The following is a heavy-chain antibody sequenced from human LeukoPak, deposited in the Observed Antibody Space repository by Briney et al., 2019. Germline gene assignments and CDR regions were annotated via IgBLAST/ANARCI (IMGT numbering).Heavy chain of an antibody. CDR1: GGSFSGYY. CDR3: ARVRGYCSGGSCTARFDP. Sequence: SETLSLTCAVYGGSFSGYYWSWIRQPPGKGLEWIGEINHSGSTNYNPSLKSRVTISVDTSKNQFSLKLSSVTAADPAVYYCARVRGYCSGGSCTARFDPWGQGTLVTVSS. V-gene: IGHV4-34*01. J-gene: IGHJ5*02. CDR2: INHSGST. D-gene: IGHD2-15*01.